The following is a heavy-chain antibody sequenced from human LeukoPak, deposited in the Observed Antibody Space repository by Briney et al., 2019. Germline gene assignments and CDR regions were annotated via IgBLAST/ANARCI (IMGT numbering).Heavy chain of an antibody. CDR3: AKSTEYQLPMIDY. D-gene: IGHD2-2*01. J-gene: IGHJ4*02. Sequence: GGSLRLSCAASGFTFSSYGMHWIRQAPGKGLEWVAFIRYDGSNKYYADSVKGRFTISRDNSKNTLYLQMNSLRAEDTAVYYCAKSTEYQLPMIDYWGQGTLVTVSS. CDR1: GFTFSSYG. V-gene: IGHV3-30*02. CDR2: IRYDGSNK.